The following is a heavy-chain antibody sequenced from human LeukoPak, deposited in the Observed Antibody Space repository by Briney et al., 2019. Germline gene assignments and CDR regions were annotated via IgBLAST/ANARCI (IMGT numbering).Heavy chain of an antibody. CDR1: GFTFSSYG. CDR3: AKDSTYYDFWSGPYPDY. CDR2: IRYDGSNK. J-gene: IGHJ4*02. D-gene: IGHD3-3*01. Sequence: GGSLRLSCPASGFTFSSYGMHWVRQAPGKGLEWVAFIRYDGSNKYYADSVKGRFTISRDNSKNTLYLQMNSLRAEDTAVYYCAKDSTYYDFWSGPYPDYWGQGTLVTVSS. V-gene: IGHV3-30*02.